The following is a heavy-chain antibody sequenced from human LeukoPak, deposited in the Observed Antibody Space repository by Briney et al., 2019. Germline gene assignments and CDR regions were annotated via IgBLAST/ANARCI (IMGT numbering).Heavy chain of an antibody. D-gene: IGHD2-15*01. CDR3: AREVDYSPPDQFEWFDP. CDR1: VGSISSGSYY. V-gene: IGHV4-61*02. CDR2: IYTSGST. Sequence: PSQTLSLTCTVPVGSISSGSYYWSWIRQPAGKGLEWIGRIYTSGSTNYNPSLKSRVTISVDTSKNQFSLKLSSVTAADTAVYYCAREVDYSPPDQFEWFDPWGQGTLVTVSS. J-gene: IGHJ5*02.